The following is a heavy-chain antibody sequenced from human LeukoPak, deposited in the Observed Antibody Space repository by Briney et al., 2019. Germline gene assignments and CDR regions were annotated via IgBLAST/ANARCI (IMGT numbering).Heavy chain of an antibody. V-gene: IGHV1-2*02. D-gene: IGHD2-15*01. Sequence: GASVKVSCKASGYTFTGYYMHWVRQAPGQGLEWMGWINPNSGGTNYAQKFQGRVTMTRDTSISTAYMELSRLRSDDTAVYYCATFGPIVVVVAATPSDAFGIWGQGTMVTVSS. CDR2: INPNSGGT. J-gene: IGHJ3*02. CDR1: GYTFTGYY. CDR3: ATFGPIVVVVAATPSDAFGI.